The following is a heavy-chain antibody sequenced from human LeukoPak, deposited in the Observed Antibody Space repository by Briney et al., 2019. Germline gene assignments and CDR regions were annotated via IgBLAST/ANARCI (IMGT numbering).Heavy chain of an antibody. CDR3: ARVPYNWNFGRFMDV. CDR1: GGSFSVYY. J-gene: IGHJ6*03. Sequence: PSETLSLTRAVYGGSFSVYYWSWIRQPPRKGLEWIGEINHSGSTNYNPSLKSRVTISVDTSKNQFSLKLSSVTAADTAVYYCARVPYNWNFGRFMDVWDKGTTVTVSS. D-gene: IGHD1-7*01. V-gene: IGHV4-34*01. CDR2: INHSGST.